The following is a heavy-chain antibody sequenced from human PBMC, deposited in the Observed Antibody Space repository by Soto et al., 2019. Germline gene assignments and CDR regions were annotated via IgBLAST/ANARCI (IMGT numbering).Heavy chain of an antibody. CDR2: ISAYNGNT. CDR1: GYTFTIYG. Sequence: QVQLVQSGAEVKKPGASVKVSCKASGYTFTIYGISWVRRSPGQGLEWMVWISAYNGNTNYAQKLEGSVTNTTEAYTSTAKMPLRSLRSYDTPVSYCARDASAPREWGQGNLVGDSS. CDR3: ARDASAPRE. J-gene: IGHJ4*02. V-gene: IGHV1-18*01.